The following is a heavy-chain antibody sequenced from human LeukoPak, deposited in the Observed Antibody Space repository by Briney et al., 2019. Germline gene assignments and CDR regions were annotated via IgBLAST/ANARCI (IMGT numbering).Heavy chain of an antibody. J-gene: IGHJ6*02. D-gene: IGHD3-10*01. CDR3: ARVRYYYGSGSYYNAPPYYYYGMDV. V-gene: IGHV3-33*01. CDR2: IWYDGSNK. Sequence: GGSLRLSCAASGFTFSSYGMHWVRQAPGKGLEWVAVIWYDGSNKYYADSVKGRFTISRDNSKNTLYLQMNSLRAEDTAVHYCARVRYYYGSGSYYNAPPYYYYGMDVWGQGTTVTVSS. CDR1: GFTFSSYG.